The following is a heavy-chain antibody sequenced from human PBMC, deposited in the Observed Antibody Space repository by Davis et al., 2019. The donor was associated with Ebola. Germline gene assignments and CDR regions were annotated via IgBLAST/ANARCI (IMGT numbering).Heavy chain of an antibody. D-gene: IGHD2-2*01. CDR1: GFTFSSYA. J-gene: IGHJ6*02. V-gene: IGHV3-23*01. CDR2: ISGSGGST. Sequence: GESLKISCAASGFTFSSYAMSWVRQAPGKGLEWVSAISGSGGSTYYTDSVKGRFTISRDNSKNTLYLQMNSLRAEDTAVYYCAKDGTVPAAPYYYGMDVWGQGTTVTVSS. CDR3: AKDGTVPAAPYYYGMDV.